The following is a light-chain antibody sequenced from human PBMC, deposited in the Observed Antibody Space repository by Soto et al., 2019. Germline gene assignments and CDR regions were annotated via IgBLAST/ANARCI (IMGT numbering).Light chain of an antibody. CDR2: EST. J-gene: IGLJ1*01. Sequence: QSALAQPASVSGSPGQSITISCTGTSSDVGTSYLVSWYQQQPGTVPKLIIYESTKRPSGVSDRFSGSKSGTTASLTISGLQGEDVANNGCCLYAGGNIFVFGTGTKSPS. V-gene: IGLV2-23*01. CDR1: SSDVGTSYL. CDR3: CLYAGGNIFV.